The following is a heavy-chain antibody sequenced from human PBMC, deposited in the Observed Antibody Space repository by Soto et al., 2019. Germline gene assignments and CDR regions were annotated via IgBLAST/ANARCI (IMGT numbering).Heavy chain of an antibody. CDR1: GGSISSSSYY. J-gene: IGHJ4*02. CDR2: IYYSGST. Sequence: SETLSLTCTVSGGSISSSSYYWGWIRQPPGKGLEWIGSIYYSGSTYYNPSLKSRVTISVDTSKNQFSLKLSSVTAADTAVYYCATLAYDFWSGYPTAFDYWGQGTLVTVS. V-gene: IGHV4-39*01. CDR3: ATLAYDFWSGYPTAFDY. D-gene: IGHD3-3*01.